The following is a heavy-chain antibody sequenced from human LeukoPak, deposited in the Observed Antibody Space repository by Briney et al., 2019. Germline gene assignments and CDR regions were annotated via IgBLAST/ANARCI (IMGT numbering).Heavy chain of an antibody. Sequence: GGSLRLSCAASGFTFSSYAMSWVRQAPGNGLEWVSTISGSASSTYNAESVRGRFTVSRDNSKNTLSLQMNSLTAEDTAVYFCAKGVTATRPDYFDNWGQGTLVSVSS. D-gene: IGHD1-20*01. CDR2: ISGSASST. V-gene: IGHV3-23*01. CDR3: AKGVTATRPDYFDN. CDR1: GFTFSSYA. J-gene: IGHJ4*02.